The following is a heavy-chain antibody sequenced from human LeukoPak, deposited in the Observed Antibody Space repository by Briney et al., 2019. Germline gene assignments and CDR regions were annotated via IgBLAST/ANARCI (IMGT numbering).Heavy chain of an antibody. D-gene: IGHD6-13*01. Sequence: SETLSLTCAVYGGSFRGYYWRWIRQPPGKGLEWIGEINHCGSTNYNPSLKSRVTISVDTSKNQFSLKLSSVTAADTAVYYCAREIAAAGNFDYWGQGTLVTVSS. V-gene: IGHV4-34*01. CDR2: INHCGST. CDR3: AREIAAAGNFDY. CDR1: GGSFRGYY. J-gene: IGHJ4*02.